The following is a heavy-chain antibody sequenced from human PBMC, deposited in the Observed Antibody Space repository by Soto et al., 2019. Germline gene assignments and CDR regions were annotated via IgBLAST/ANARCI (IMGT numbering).Heavy chain of an antibody. CDR1: RFTFSSYA. D-gene: IGHD3-3*02. CDR2: ISGGGNDA. Sequence: EVQLLESGGGLVQPGGSLVLSCAASRFTFSSYAMSWVRQAPGKGLEWVSSISGGGNDAYYADSVKGRFTISRDNSQNKLYLQMSSLRADDTAVYYCARSLYLASTDTEPFDYWGQGALVPVSS. CDR3: ARSLYLASTDTEPFDY. J-gene: IGHJ4*02. V-gene: IGHV3-23*01.